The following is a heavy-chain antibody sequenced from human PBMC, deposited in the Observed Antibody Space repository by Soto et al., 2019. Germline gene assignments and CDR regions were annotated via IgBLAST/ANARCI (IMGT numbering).Heavy chain of an antibody. CDR2: ISGSGGST. V-gene: IGHV3-23*01. Sequence: GGSLRLSCAASGFTFSSYAMSWVRQAPGKGLEWVSAISGSGGSTYYADSVKGRFTISRDNSKNTLYLQMNSLRAEDTAVYYCAKDYRSFGGVIVIPGYFYYWGQGTLVTVSS. J-gene: IGHJ4*02. CDR1: GFTFSSYA. D-gene: IGHD3-16*02. CDR3: AKDYRSFGGVIVIPGYFYY.